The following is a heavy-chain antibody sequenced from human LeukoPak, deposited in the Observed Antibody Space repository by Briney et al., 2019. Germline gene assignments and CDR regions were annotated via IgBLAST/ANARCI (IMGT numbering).Heavy chain of an antibody. D-gene: IGHD3-22*01. CDR1: GFTFSSFW. CDR2: IKQDGSEK. Sequence: PGGSLRLSCAASGFTFSSFWMSWVRQAPGKGLEWVANIKQDGSEKNYVDSVKGRFTISRDNAKNSLYLQMTSLSAEDTAVYYCARPDRITMIEGSAHWGQGILVTVSS. CDR3: ARPDRITMIEGSAH. V-gene: IGHV3-7*01. J-gene: IGHJ4*02.